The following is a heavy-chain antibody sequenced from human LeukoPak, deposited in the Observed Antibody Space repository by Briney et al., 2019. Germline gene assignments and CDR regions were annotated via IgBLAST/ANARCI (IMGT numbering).Heavy chain of an antibody. CDR3: ARDRAEDHLRFDY. CDR1: GFTFSSYG. J-gene: IGHJ4*02. D-gene: IGHD1-14*01. Sequence: GGSLRLSCAASGFTFSSYGMHWVRQAPGKGLQWVAFIRYDGSNKYYADSVKGRFTSSRDNSKNTLFLQMNSLRPEDTAVYYCARDRAEDHLRFDYWGQGTLVTVSS. V-gene: IGHV3-30*02. CDR2: IRYDGSNK.